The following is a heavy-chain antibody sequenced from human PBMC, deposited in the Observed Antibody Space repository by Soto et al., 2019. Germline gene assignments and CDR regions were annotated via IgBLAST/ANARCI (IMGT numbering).Heavy chain of an antibody. D-gene: IGHD4-17*01. V-gene: IGHV3-7*01. CDR2: IKQDGSEK. J-gene: IGHJ6*02. CDR3: ARDRTGLRVGYYGMDV. CDR1: GFTFSSYW. Sequence: PGGSLRLSCAASGFTFSSYWMSWVRQAPGKGLEWVANIKQDGSEKYYVDSVKGRFTISRDNAKNSLYLQMNSLRAEDTAVYYCARDRTGLRVGYYGMDVWGQGTTVTVSS.